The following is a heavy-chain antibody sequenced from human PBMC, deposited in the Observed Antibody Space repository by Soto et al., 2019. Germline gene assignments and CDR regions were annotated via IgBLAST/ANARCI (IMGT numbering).Heavy chain of an antibody. J-gene: IGHJ6*01. CDR1: GFTFSSYG. Sequence: QVQLVESGGGVVQPGRSLRLSCAASGFTFSSYGMHWVRQAPGKGLEWVAVISYDGSNKYYVDSVKGRFTISRDNSKNTLYLQMNSLRAEDTAVYYCAKDGAVAATGYYYYGMDVW. CDR3: AKDGAVAATGYYYYGMDV. V-gene: IGHV3-30*18. D-gene: IGHD6-19*01. CDR2: ISYDGSNK.